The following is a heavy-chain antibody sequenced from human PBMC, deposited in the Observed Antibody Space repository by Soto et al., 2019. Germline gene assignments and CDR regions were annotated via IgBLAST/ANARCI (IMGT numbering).Heavy chain of an antibody. J-gene: IGHJ5*02. Sequence: SETLSLTCTVSGGSISSSSYYWGWIRQPPGKGLEWIGSIYYSGSTYYNPSLKSRVTISVDTSKNQFSLKLSSVTAADTAVYYCARGAGDYGGRNWFDPWGQGTLVTVSS. CDR3: ARGAGDYGGRNWFDP. V-gene: IGHV4-39*01. CDR2: IYYSGST. D-gene: IGHD4-17*01. CDR1: GGSISSSSYY.